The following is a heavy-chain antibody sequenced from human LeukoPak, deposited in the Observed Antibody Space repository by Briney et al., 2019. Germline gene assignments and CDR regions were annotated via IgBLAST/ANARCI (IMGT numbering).Heavy chain of an antibody. CDR1: GFTFTSYS. Sequence: GGSLRLSCAASGFTFTSYSMNWVRQAPGKGLEWVSSISSSSSYIYYADSVKGRLTISRDNAKDSLYLQMNSLRAEDTAVYYCAFGRNWFDPWGQGTLITVSS. V-gene: IGHV3-21*01. D-gene: IGHD3-10*01. CDR2: ISSSSSYI. J-gene: IGHJ5*02. CDR3: AFGRNWFDP.